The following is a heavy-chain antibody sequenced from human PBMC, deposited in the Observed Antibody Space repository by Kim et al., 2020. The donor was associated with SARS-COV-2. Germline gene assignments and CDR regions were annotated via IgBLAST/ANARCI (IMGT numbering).Heavy chain of an antibody. D-gene: IGHD3-10*01. CDR3: ARDRGGYDAFDI. V-gene: IGHV4-4*07. J-gene: IGHJ3*02. Sequence: NPNPPLKSRVTMSVDTSKNQCSLKLSSVTAADTAVYYCARDRGGYDAFDIWGQGTMVTVSS.